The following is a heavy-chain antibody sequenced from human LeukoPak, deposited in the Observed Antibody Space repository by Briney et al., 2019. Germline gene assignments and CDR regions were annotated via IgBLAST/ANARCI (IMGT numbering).Heavy chain of an antibody. CDR3: AREGGKSSGDRDWFDS. J-gene: IGHJ5*01. CDR1: GFTFSSYS. V-gene: IGHV4-31*02. D-gene: IGHD2-15*01. Sequence: LRLSCAASGFTFSSYSMNWVRQAPGKGLEWIGYIYYNGNSYYNPSLESRVTISLDMSRDQFSLKLRSVTAADTAVYYCAREGGKSSGDRDWFDSWGQGTLVTVSS. CDR2: IYYNGNS.